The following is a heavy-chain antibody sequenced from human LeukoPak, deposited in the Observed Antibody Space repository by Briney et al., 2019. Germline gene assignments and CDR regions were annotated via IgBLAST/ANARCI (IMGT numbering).Heavy chain of an antibody. D-gene: IGHD3-3*01. CDR3: AKLHRFLEDY. CDR2: IYYSGST. J-gene: IGHJ4*02. V-gene: IGHV4-39*01. Sequence: PSETLSLTCTVSGGSISSSSYYWGWIRQPPGKGLEWIGSIYYSGSTYYNPSLKSRVTISVDTSKNQFSLKLSSVTAADTAVYYCAKLHRFLEDYWGQGTLVTVSS. CDR1: GGSISSSSYY.